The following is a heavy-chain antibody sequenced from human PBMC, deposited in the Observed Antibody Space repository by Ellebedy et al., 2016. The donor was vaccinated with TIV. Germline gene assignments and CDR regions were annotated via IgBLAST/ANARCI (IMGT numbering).Heavy chain of an antibody. D-gene: IGHD2-15*01. V-gene: IGHV3-48*01. Sequence: PGGSLRLSCAASGFTFSSYSMNWVRQAPGNGLEWVSYISSSGSTIYYSDSLKGRFTISRDNAKNSLYLQMNSLRAEDTAVYYCAREWRYCSGGSCYAQAFDIWGQGTMVTVSS. J-gene: IGHJ3*02. CDR2: ISSSGSTI. CDR1: GFTFSSYS. CDR3: AREWRYCSGGSCYAQAFDI.